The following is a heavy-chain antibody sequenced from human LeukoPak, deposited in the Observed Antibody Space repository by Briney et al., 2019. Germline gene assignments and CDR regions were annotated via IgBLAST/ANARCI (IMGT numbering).Heavy chain of an antibody. Sequence: SETLSLTCTVSGGSISSYYWSWIRQPPGKGLEWIGSIYYSGSTYYNPSLKSRVTISVDTSKNQFSLKLSSVTAADTAVYYCARRSYYYDSSGYYGYWGQGTLVTVSS. J-gene: IGHJ4*02. CDR1: GGSISSYY. CDR2: IYYSGST. D-gene: IGHD3-22*01. V-gene: IGHV4-39*01. CDR3: ARRSYYYDSSGYYGY.